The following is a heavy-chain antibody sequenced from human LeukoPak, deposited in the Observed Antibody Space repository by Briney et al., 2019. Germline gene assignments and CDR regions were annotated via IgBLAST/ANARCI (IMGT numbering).Heavy chain of an antibody. V-gene: IGHV1-46*01. CDR1: GYTFTMHY. Sequence: ASVTVSFKSSGYTFTMHYLHWVRQAPGQGLEWVGLINPTGTSSWSAQKFQGRVTLTRDMSTSTDYMELSSLRSEDTAVYYCARDNSLQDMAWWFDPWGEGTLVSVSS. CDR3: ARDNSLQDMAWWFDP. CDR2: INPTGTSS. D-gene: IGHD5-24*01. J-gene: IGHJ5*02.